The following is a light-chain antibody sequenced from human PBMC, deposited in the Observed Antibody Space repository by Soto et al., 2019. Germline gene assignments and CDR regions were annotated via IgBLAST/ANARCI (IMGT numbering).Light chain of an antibody. CDR2: EVS. CDR3: TSYTTSSTYV. V-gene: IGLV2-14*01. CDR1: SSDVGNYIY. J-gene: IGLJ1*01. Sequence: QSVLTQPASVSGSPGQSITISCTGTSSDVGNYIYVFWFQQHPGKAPKLIISEVSNRPSGVSSRFSGSKSGNTASLTISGLQAEDEAHYYCTSYTTSSTYVFGTRTKGTAL.